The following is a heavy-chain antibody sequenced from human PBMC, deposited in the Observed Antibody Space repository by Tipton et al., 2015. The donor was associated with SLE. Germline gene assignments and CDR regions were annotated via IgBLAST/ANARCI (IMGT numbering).Heavy chain of an antibody. Sequence: QLVQSGAEVKKPGASVKVSCKASGYTFTGQYIHWVRQAPGQGLEWMGRINPNSGGTNYAQNFQAWVTMTRDTPISTAYMELSRLGADDTAVYYCAREKLGSGSPFDYWGQGTLVTVSS. CDR3: AREKLGSGSPFDY. CDR1: GYTFTGQY. V-gene: IGHV1-2*04. J-gene: IGHJ4*02. D-gene: IGHD6-19*01. CDR2: INPNSGGT.